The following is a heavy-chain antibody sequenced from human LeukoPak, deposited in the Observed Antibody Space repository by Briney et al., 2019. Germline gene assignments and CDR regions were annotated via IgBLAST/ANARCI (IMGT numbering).Heavy chain of an antibody. D-gene: IGHD2-2*01. V-gene: IGHV3-66*01. CDR1: GFTVSSNH. CDR2: FYSGGST. Sequence: PGGSLRLSCAASGFTVSSNHMSWVRQAPGKGLEWVSVFYSGGSTYYADSVKGRFTISRDNSKNTLYLQMNSLRAEDTAVYYCARVSYCSSTSCYFYFDYWGQGTLVTVSS. CDR3: ARVSYCSSTSCYFYFDY. J-gene: IGHJ4*02.